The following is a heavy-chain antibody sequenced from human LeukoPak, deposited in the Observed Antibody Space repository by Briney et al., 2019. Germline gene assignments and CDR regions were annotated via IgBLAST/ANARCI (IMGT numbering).Heavy chain of an antibody. CDR1: GFTFSSYA. D-gene: IGHD1-26*01. Sequence: GGSPRLSCAASGFTFSSYAMSWVRQAPGKGLDWVSAVSISGGSTYYADSVKGRFTISRDNSKNTLYLQMNSLRAEDTAVYYCASSSGSYLGYWGQGTLVTVSS. CDR3: ASSSGSYLGY. J-gene: IGHJ4*02. V-gene: IGHV3-23*01. CDR2: VSISGGST.